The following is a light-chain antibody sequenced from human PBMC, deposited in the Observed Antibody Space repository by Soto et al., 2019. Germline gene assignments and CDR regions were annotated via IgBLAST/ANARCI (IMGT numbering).Light chain of an antibody. CDR1: QSISSY. J-gene: IGKJ2*01. CDR2: AAF. V-gene: IGKV1-39*01. CDR3: QQSYSTPPS. Sequence: DIQMTQSPSSLSASVGDRVTITCRASQSISSYLNWYQQKPGKAPKLLIYAAFSLQSGVPSRFSGSRSGTDFTLTISSLQPEDFATYYCQQSYSTPPSFGQGTKLEIK.